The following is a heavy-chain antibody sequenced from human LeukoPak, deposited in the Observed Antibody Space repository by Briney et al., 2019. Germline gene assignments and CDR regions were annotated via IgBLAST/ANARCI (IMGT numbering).Heavy chain of an antibody. D-gene: IGHD3-16*01. CDR3: VKDQVTSMINKDFDH. CDR2: ISTDGGRT. CDR1: GFTFTHYA. V-gene: IGHV3-64D*06. J-gene: IGHJ4*02. Sequence: GGSLRLSCSASGFTFTHYAMNWVRQAPGKGPEYVSSISTDGGRTYYADSVEGRFTISRDNSKNTLYLQMTSLRTEDSAVYYCVKDQVTSMINKDFDHWGRGTLVTVSS.